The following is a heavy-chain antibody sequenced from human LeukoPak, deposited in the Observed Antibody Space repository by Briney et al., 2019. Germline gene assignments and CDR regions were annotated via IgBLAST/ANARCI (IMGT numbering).Heavy chain of an antibody. CDR2: IWYDGSNE. CDR1: GFTFRSFG. CDR3: ARMGGYSGYDLGY. J-gene: IGHJ4*02. Sequence: PGGSLRLSCATSGFTFRSFGMHWVRQAPGKGLEWVALIWYDGSNENYADSVRGRFTISRDNSKNTLYLQMNSLRAEDTAVYCCARMGGYSGYDLGYWGQGTLVTVSS. D-gene: IGHD5-12*01. V-gene: IGHV3-33*01.